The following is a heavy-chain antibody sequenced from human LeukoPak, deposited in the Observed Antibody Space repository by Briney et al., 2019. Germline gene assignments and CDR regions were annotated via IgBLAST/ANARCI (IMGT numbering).Heavy chain of an antibody. CDR2: INPKSGGT. V-gene: IGHV1-2*02. D-gene: IGHD6-13*01. CDR3: ARGAQQLMSYYMDV. CDR1: GYTFTNYA. Sequence: ASVKVSCKASGYTFTNYALHWVRQAPGQGLEWMGWINPKSGGTNYAQKFQGRVTMTRDTSISTAYMELSRLRSEDTAVYYCARGAQQLMSYYMDVWGKGTTVTVSS. J-gene: IGHJ6*03.